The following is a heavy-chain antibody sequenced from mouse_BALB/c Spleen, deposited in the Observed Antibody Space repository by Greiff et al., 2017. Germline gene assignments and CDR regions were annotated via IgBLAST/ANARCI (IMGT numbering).Heavy chain of an antibody. V-gene: IGHV7-3*02. CDR3: ARGSAWFAY. J-gene: IGHJ3*01. CDR2: IRNKANGYTT. CDR1: GFTFTDYY. Sequence: EVHLVESGGGLVQPGGSLRLSCATSGFTFTDYYMSWVRQPPGKALEWLGFIRNKANGYTTEYSASVKGRFTISRDNSQSILYLQMNTLRAEDSATYYCARGSAWFAYWGQGTLVTVSA.